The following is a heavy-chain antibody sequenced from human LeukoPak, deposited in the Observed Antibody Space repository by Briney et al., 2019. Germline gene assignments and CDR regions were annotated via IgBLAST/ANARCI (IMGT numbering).Heavy chain of an antibody. J-gene: IGHJ5*02. D-gene: IGHD6-13*01. V-gene: IGHV3-30*01. CDR2: ISYDGSNK. CDR3: ARAKQQLVRGWFDP. Sequence: PGGSLRLSCAASGFTFSSYAMHWVRQAPGKGLEWVAVISYDGSNKYYADSVKGRFIISRDNSKNTLYLQMNSLRAEDTAVYYCARAKQQLVRGWFDPWGQGTLVTVSS. CDR1: GFTFSSYA.